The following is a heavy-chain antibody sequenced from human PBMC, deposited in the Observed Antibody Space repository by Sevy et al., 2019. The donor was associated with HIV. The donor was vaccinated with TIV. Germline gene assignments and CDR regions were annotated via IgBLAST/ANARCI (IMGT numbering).Heavy chain of an antibody. CDR3: AREGCTKPHDY. Sequence: GGSLGLSWAASGFTFSRYSMSWVRQPPGRGLEGVSTLSFGCGEINYADSVKGRFTISRDNSKSSVYLQMNNLRPEDTAVYYCAREGCTKPHDYWGQGTLVTVSS. V-gene: IGHV3-23*01. CDR2: LSFGCGEI. D-gene: IGHD2-8*01. CDR1: GFTFSRYS. J-gene: IGHJ4*02.